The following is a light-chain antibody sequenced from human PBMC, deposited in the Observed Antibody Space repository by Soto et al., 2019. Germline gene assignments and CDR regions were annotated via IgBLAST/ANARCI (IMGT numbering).Light chain of an antibody. J-gene: IGKJ1*01. CDR2: GAS. CDR3: QQCNNWPPWT. Sequence: EIVMTQSPATLSVSPGERATLSCRASQSVSSNLAWYQQKPGQAPRLLIYGASTRATGIPARFSGRGSGTEFTLTISSLQSEDFAVYYCQQCNNWPPWTFGQGTNVEIK. CDR1: QSVSSN. V-gene: IGKV3-15*01.